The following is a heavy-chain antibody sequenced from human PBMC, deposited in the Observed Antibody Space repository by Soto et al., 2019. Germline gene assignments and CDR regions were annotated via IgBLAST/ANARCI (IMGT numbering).Heavy chain of an antibody. D-gene: IGHD1-20*01. CDR3: VRVYNPMVY. V-gene: IGHV4-39*01. CDR2: IYYSGST. J-gene: IGHJ4*02. Sequence: SETLSLTCTVSGGSISSSSYYWGWIRQPPGKGLEWIGSIYYSGSTYYNPSLKSRVTISVDTSKNQFSLKLSSVTAADTAVYYCVRVYNPMVYWGQGTLVTVSS. CDR1: GGSISSSSYY.